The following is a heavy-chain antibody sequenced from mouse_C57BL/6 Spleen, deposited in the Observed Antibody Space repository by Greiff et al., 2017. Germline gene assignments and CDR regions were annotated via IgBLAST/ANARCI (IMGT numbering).Heavy chain of an antibody. CDR3: ARGGLLPYFDY. CDR2: ISSGGGYT. CDR1: GFTFSSYG. V-gene: IGHV5-6*01. Sequence: EVQRVESGGDLVKPGGSLKLSCAASGFTFSSYGMSWVRQTPDKRLEWVATISSGGGYTYYPDSVKGRFTISRDNAKNTLYLQMSSLKSEDTAMYYCARGGLLPYFDYWGQGTTLTVSS. D-gene: IGHD1-1*01. J-gene: IGHJ2*01.